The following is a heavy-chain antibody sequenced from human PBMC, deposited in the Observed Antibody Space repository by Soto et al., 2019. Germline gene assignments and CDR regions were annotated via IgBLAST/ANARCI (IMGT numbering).Heavy chain of an antibody. CDR3: AKLDEGGLQYAYYAMDV. V-gene: IGHV3-30*18. Sequence: GGSLRLSCVASGFTFSNYGMHWVRQAPGKGLEWVAVISYDGSNKYYADSVKGRFTISRDNSKNTLYLQMTSLRTEDTALYYGAKLDEGGLQYAYYAMDVWGQGTTVTVSS. CDR2: ISYDGSNK. J-gene: IGHJ6*02. CDR1: GFTFSNYG. D-gene: IGHD2-15*01.